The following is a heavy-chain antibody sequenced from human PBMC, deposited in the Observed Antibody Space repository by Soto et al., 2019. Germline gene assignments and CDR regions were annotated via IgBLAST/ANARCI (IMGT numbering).Heavy chain of an antibody. V-gene: IGHV1-8*01. CDR3: AREYYVSGSYSYLVPWFDP. J-gene: IGHJ5*02. D-gene: IGHD3-10*01. CDR1: GYTFTSYD. Sequence: GASVKVSCKASGYTFTSYDINCVRQATGQGLEWMGWMNPNSGNTGYAQKFQGRVTMTRNTSISTAYMELSSLRSEDTAVYYCAREYYVSGSYSYLVPWFDPWGQGTLVTVSS. CDR2: MNPNSGNT.